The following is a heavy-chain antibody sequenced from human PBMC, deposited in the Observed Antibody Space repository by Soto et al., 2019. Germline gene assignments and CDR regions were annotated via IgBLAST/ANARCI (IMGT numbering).Heavy chain of an antibody. V-gene: IGHV4-39*02. Sequence: QLQLQESGPGLVKPSETLSLTCTVSGGSISSSSYYWGWIRQPPGKGLEWIGSIYYSGSTYYNPSLKSRVPLPVEGPKTRFPRNRTPVTAEDPAVFYWGREGTYDGRVYYPFGGGGFDYWGQGTLVTVSS. CDR2: IYYSGST. J-gene: IGHJ4*02. CDR1: GGSISSSSYY. CDR3: GREGTYDGRVYYPFGGGGFDY. D-gene: IGHD3-22*01.